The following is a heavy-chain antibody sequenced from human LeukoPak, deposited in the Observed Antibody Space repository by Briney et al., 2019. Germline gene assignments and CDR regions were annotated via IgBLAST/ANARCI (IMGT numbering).Heavy chain of an antibody. V-gene: IGHV4-34*01. J-gene: IGHJ4*02. D-gene: IGHD3-16*02. CDR2: INHSGST. CDR3: ARLIGLGEVSPSFDY. Sequence: SETLSLTCAVYGGSFSGYYWSWIRQPPGKGLEWIGEINHSGSTNYNPSLKSRVTISVDTSKNQFSLRLGYVTAADTAVYYCARLIGLGEVSPSFDYWGQGILVTVSS. CDR1: GGSFSGYY.